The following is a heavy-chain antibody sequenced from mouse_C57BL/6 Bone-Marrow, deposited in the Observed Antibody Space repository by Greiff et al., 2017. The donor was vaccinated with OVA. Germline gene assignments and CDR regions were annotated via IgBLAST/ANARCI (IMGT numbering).Heavy chain of an antibody. D-gene: IGHD1-1*01. CDR3: ARSPGSSYVGWFAY. CDR1: GYTFTSYW. CDR2: IDPSDSYT. Sequence: QVQLQQPGAELVMPGASVKLSCKASGYTFTSYWMHWVKQRPGQGLEWIGEIDPSDSYTNYNQKLKGKSTLTVDKSSSTAYMQLSSLTSEDSAVYYCARSPGSSYVGWFAYWGQGTLVTVSA. J-gene: IGHJ3*01. V-gene: IGHV1-69*01.